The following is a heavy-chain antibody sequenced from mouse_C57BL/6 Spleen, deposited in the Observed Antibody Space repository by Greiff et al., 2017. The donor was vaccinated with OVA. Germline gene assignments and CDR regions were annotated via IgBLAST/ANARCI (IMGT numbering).Heavy chain of an antibody. J-gene: IGHJ2*01. CDR3: TRSGGVVAPDY. Sequence: VKLMESGAELVRPGASVTLSCKASGYTFTDYEMHWVKQTPVHGLEWIGAIDPETGGTAYNQKFKGKAILTADKSSSTAYMELRSLTSEDSAVYYCTRSGGVVAPDYWGQGTTLTVSS. D-gene: IGHD1-1*01. V-gene: IGHV1-15*01. CDR2: IDPETGGT. CDR1: GYTFTDYE.